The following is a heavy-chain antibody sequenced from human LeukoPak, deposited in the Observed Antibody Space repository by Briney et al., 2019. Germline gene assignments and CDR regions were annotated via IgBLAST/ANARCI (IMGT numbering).Heavy chain of an antibody. CDR3: PRDFRYSTGGVFYFTAVAAC. Sequence: GGSLRLSCAASGFMFPDYGMNWVRQVPGKGLEWVSGINWVASSTNHAGSVKGRFTIPRDNAKDSLSLQMKPRRAKDTPLFYLPRDFRYSTGGVFYFTAVAACGGQGSLATVHS. D-gene: IGHD2-8*02. CDR1: GFMFPDYG. J-gene: IGHJ4*02. CDR2: INWVASST. V-gene: IGHV3-20*04.